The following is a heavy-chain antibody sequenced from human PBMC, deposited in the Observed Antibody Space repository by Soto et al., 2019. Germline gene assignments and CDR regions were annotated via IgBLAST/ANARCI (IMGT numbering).Heavy chain of an antibody. CDR3: ARRGVGARGDYYGMDV. Sequence: SVKVSCKASGGTFSSYAISWVRQAPGQGLEWMGGIIPIFGTANYAQKFQGRVTITADESTSTAYMELSSLRSEDTAVYYCARRGVGARGDYYGMDVRGQGTTVTVSS. J-gene: IGHJ6*02. D-gene: IGHD1-26*01. V-gene: IGHV1-69*13. CDR2: IIPIFGTA. CDR1: GGTFSSYA.